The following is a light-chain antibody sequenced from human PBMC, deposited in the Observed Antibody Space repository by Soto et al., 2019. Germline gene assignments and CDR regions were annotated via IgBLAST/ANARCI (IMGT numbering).Light chain of an antibody. J-gene: IGKJ4*01. CDR3: QQYAHSPLA. CDR1: QTVDKNY. V-gene: IGKV3D-20*01. CDR2: DVS. Sequence: DIVLTQSPATLSSSPGERATLSCGASQTVDKNYLGWYQQKPGLAPRLLIYDVSNRATGIPDRFSGSGSGTHFTLTITRLEPEDFAVYYCQQYAHSPLAFGGGTRVEIK.